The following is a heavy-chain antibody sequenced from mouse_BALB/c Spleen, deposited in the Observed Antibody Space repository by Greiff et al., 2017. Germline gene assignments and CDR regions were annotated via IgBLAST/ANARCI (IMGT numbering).Heavy chain of an antibody. CDR1: GFTFSSYT. V-gene: IGHV5-6-4*01. CDR3: TELRRYYYAMDY. J-gene: IGHJ4*01. CDR2: ISSGGSYT. Sequence: EVHLVESGGGLVKPGGSLKLSCAASGFTFSSYTMSWVRQTPEKRLEWVATISSGGSYTYYPDSVKGRFTISRDNAKNTLYLQMSSLKSEDTAIYYCTELRRYYYAMDYWGQGTSVTVSS. D-gene: IGHD1-1*01.